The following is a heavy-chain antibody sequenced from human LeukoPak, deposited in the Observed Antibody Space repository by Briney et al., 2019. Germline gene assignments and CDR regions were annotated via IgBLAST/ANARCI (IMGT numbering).Heavy chain of an antibody. CDR1: GYTLTELS. CDR2: FDPEDGET. D-gene: IGHD3-10*01. Sequence: ASVKVSCKVSGYTLTELSMHWVRQAPGKGLEWMGGFDPEDGETIYAQKFQGRVTMTEDTSTDTAYMELSSLRSEDTAVYYCATGRPIITMVRGVMRLSYYYYYMDVWGKGTTVTVSS. V-gene: IGHV1-24*01. CDR3: ATGRPIITMVRGVMRLSYYYYYMDV. J-gene: IGHJ6*03.